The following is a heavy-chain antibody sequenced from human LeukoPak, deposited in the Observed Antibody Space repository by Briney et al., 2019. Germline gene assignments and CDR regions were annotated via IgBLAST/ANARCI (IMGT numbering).Heavy chain of an antibody. J-gene: IGHJ5*02. CDR3: AQRNLYDIRTSFDP. Sequence: ESGPTLVNPTQTLTLTCTFSGFSLSTSGVGVAWIRQPPGKALEWLALIYWDDDKRYSPSLKSRLTITKDTSKNQVVLTLTNMDPVDTATYYRAQRNLYDIRTSFDPWGQGTLVTVSS. CDR2: IYWDDDK. D-gene: IGHD2/OR15-2a*01. CDR1: GFSLSTSGVG. V-gene: IGHV2-5*02.